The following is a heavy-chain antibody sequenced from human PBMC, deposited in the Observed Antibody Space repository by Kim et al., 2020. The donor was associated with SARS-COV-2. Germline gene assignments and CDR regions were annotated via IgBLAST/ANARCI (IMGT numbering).Heavy chain of an antibody. D-gene: IGHD2-2*01. V-gene: IGHV4-61*02. Sequence: SETLSLTCTVSGGSISSGSYYWSWIRQPAGKGLEWIGRIYTSGSTNYNPSLKSRVTISVDTSKNQFSLKLSSVTAADTAVYYCARGIRQSPRYCSSTSCYAYYYYGMDVWGQGTTVTVSS. CDR1: GGSISSGSYY. CDR2: IYTSGST. J-gene: IGHJ6*02. CDR3: ARGIRQSPRYCSSTSCYAYYYYGMDV.